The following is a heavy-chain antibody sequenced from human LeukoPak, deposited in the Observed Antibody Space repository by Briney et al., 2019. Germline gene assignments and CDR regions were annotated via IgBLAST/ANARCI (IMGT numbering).Heavy chain of an antibody. D-gene: IGHD2-8*01. CDR2: IKDDGSTT. Sequence: PGGSLRLSCAVSGFTFGGRLMHWVRHAPGKGLVWIALIKDDGSTTNYADSVKGRFTASRDDAKNTVYLQMSGLRAEDTAVDYCHPLAFVTNWGQGTRVTVSS. CDR1: GFTFGGRL. CDR3: HPLAFVTN. V-gene: IGHV3-74*01. J-gene: IGHJ4*02.